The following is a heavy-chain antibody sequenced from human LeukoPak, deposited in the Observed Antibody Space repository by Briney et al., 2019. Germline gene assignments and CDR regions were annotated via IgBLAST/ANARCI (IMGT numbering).Heavy chain of an antibody. CDR1: GYTFTNYG. D-gene: IGHD3-9*01. Sequence: ASVTVSCKASGYTFTNYGVTWVRQVAGQGLEWMGWISTTTGFTNYAQNFQGRVTMTTNTFTSTAYMELSRLRSDDTAVYYCARSYYDILTGYPPGYYYGMDVWGQGTTVTVSS. V-gene: IGHV1-18*01. J-gene: IGHJ6*02. CDR3: ARSYYDILTGYPPGYYYGMDV. CDR2: ISTTTGFT.